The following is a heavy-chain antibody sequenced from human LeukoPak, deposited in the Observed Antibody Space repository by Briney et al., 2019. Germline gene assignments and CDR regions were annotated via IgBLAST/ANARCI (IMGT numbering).Heavy chain of an antibody. Sequence: SETLSLTCTVSGGSISSGSYYWRWLRQPAGTGLEWLGRIYTSGSTNYNPSLKSRVTMSVDTSKNQFSLKLSSVTAADTAVYYCAREGPVLRFLEWSANPHYYYYMDVWGKGTTATVSS. D-gene: IGHD3-3*01. J-gene: IGHJ6*03. CDR1: GGSISSGSYY. CDR3: AREGPVLRFLEWSANPHYYYYMDV. CDR2: IYTSGST. V-gene: IGHV4-61*02.